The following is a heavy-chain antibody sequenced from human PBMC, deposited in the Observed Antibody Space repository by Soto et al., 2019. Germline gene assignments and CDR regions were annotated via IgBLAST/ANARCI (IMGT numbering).Heavy chain of an antibody. D-gene: IGHD3-16*01. V-gene: IGHV1-69*12. Sequence: QVQLVQSGAEVKKPGSSVKVSCKASGGTFSSYAISWVRQAPGQGLEWMGGIIPIFGTPDYAQRFQGGVTITADESTSTLYLELSSLRSEDTAVYYCARHLGGNHYYYGMDCWGQGTTVTVSS. CDR1: GGTFSSYA. CDR3: ARHLGGNHYYYGMDC. CDR2: IIPIFGTP. J-gene: IGHJ6*02.